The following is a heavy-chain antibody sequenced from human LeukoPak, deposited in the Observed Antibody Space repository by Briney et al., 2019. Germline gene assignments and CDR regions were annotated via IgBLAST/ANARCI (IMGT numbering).Heavy chain of an antibody. Sequence: ASVKVSCKASGYTFTSYAMHWVRQAPGQRLEWMGWSNAGNGNTKYSQEFQGRVTITKDTSASTAYMDLRSLRSDDTAIYYCARDSPDGSGTYYNDSPDYWGQGTLVTVSS. D-gene: IGHD3-10*01. J-gene: IGHJ4*02. V-gene: IGHV1-3*02. CDR2: SNAGNGNT. CDR3: ARDSPDGSGTYYNDSPDY. CDR1: GYTFTSYA.